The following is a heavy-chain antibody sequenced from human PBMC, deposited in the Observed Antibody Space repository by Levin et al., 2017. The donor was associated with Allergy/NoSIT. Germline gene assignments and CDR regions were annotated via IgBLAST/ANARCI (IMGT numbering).Heavy chain of an antibody. CDR2: IYYSGST. Sequence: KPSETLSLTCTVSGGSISSYYWSWIRQPPGKGLEWIGYIYYSGSTNYNPSLKSRVTISVDTSKNQFSLKLSSVTAADTAVYYCARGGTYYYDSSGLDAFDSWGQGTMVTVSS. J-gene: IGHJ3*02. D-gene: IGHD3-22*01. V-gene: IGHV4-59*01. CDR1: GGSISSYY. CDR3: ARGGTYYYDSSGLDAFDS.